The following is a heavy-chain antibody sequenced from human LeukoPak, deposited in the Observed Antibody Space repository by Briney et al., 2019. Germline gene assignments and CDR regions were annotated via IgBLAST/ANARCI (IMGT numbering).Heavy chain of an antibody. V-gene: IGHV4-59*01. CDR2: IYYSGST. Sequence: TPSETLSLTCTVSGGSISSYYWSWIRQPPGKGLEWIGYIYYSGSTNYNPSLKSRVTISVDTSKNQFSLKLSPVTAADTAVYYCARQQQGWFDPWGQGTLVTVSS. J-gene: IGHJ5*02. D-gene: IGHD6-13*01. CDR1: GGSISSYY. CDR3: ARQQQGWFDP.